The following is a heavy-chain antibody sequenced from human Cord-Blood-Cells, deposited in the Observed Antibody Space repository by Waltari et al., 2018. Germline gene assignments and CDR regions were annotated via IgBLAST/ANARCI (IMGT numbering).Heavy chain of an antibody. CDR3: ASPSGSVSYYNAFDI. J-gene: IGHJ3*02. CDR1: GGSISSYY. D-gene: IGHD3-10*01. Sequence: QVQLQESGPGLVKPSETLSLTFTVSGGSISSYYWSWLRQPPGKGLEWIGYIDYRGRTNDNPSLNSLVTISVDTYKNQFSLKLSSVTAADKAVYYCASPSGSVSYYNAFDIWGQGTMVTVAS. V-gene: IGHV4-59*01. CDR2: IDYRGRT.